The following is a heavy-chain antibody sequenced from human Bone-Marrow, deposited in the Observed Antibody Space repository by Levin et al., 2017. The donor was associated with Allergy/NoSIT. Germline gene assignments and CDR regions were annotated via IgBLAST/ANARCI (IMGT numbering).Heavy chain of an antibody. CDR1: GFSFSKTW. CDR3: SADTEESGTYSCDY. D-gene: IGHD3-3*01. CDR2: IKRKSDGETT. Sequence: PGGSLRLSCRGSGFSFSKTWMTWVRQAPGKGLQCVARIKRKSDGETTDYAAPVKGRFTISRDDSRNTVYLQMNSLTLEDTAMYYCSADTEESGTYSCDYWGQGALVTVSS. V-gene: IGHV3-15*05. J-gene: IGHJ4*02.